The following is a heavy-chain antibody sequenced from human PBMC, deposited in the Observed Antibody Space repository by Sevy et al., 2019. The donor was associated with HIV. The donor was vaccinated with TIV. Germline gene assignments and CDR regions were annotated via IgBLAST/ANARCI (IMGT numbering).Heavy chain of an antibody. D-gene: IGHD3-3*01. J-gene: IGHJ4*02. Sequence: GESLKISCAASGFNFSSHKMNWIRQAPGKGLEWVAYISDGCAVIHYADSVKGRFTISRDNSKNSLYLQMNSLRADDTAVYYCAKEGAFWSGYYVDYWGQGTLVTVSS. CDR3: AKEGAFWSGYYVDY. CDR2: ISDGCAVI. V-gene: IGHV3-48*03. CDR1: GFNFSSHK.